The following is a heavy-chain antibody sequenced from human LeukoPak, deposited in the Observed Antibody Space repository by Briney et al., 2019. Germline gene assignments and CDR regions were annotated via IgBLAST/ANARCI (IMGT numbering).Heavy chain of an antibody. V-gene: IGHV4-34*01. Sequence: SETLSLTCAVHGGSFSGYYWSWIRQPPGKGLVWIGEINHSGSTNYNPSLKSRVTISVDTSKNQFSLKLSSVTAADTAVYYCGRETSSSWYLAFDYWGQGTLVTVSS. CDR3: GRETSSSWYLAFDY. J-gene: IGHJ4*02. CDR1: GGSFSGYY. CDR2: INHSGST. D-gene: IGHD6-13*01.